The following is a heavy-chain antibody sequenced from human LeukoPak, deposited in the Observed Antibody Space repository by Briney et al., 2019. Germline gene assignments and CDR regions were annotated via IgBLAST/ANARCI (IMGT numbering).Heavy chain of an antibody. CDR3: VRDPDALDY. Sequence: GGSLRLSCAASGFTFSSYSMNWVRHAPGKGLEWVSYITRSSSTIHYRDSVKGRFTISRDNAKNSLYLQMNSLRDEDTAVYYCVRDPDALDYWGQGTLVTVSS. CDR2: ITRSSSTI. V-gene: IGHV3-48*02. J-gene: IGHJ4*02. CDR1: GFTFSSYS.